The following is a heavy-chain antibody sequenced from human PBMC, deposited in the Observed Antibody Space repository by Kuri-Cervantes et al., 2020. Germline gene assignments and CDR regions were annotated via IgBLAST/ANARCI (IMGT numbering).Heavy chain of an antibody. Sequence: SVKVSCKASGFTFTSSAVQWVRQARGQRLEWIGWIVVGSGNTNCAQKFQERVTITRDMSTSAAYMELSSLRSEDTAVYYCAKDMLQGPPGWSSGWDFSAFDIWGQGTMVTVSS. D-gene: IGHD6-19*01. CDR2: IVVGSGNT. J-gene: IGHJ3*02. V-gene: IGHV1-58*01. CDR3: AKDMLQGPPGWSSGWDFSAFDI. CDR1: GFTFTSSA.